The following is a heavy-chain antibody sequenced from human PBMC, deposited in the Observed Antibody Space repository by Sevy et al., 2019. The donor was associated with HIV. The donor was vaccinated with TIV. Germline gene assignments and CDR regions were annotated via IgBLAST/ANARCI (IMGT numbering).Heavy chain of an antibody. CDR3: AKDPLGYCSSTSCYDY. Sequence: GGSLRLSCAASGFTFSSYAMSWVRQAPGKGLEWVSAISGSGGSTYYADSVKGRFTISRDNSKNTLYLQMNSLRAEDTAVYYCAKDPLGYCSSTSCYDYWGQGTLVTVSS. J-gene: IGHJ4*02. CDR2: ISGSGGST. CDR1: GFTFSSYA. V-gene: IGHV3-23*01. D-gene: IGHD2-2*03.